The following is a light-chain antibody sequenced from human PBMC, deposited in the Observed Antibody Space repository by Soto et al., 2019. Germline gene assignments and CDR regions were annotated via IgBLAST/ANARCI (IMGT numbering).Light chain of an antibody. CDR2: SNN. J-gene: IGLJ2*01. CDR3: AAWDASVNDPV. V-gene: IGLV1-44*01. Sequence: QSVLTQPPSASGTPGQRVTISCSGSSYNIGSNTVNWYQQLPGTAPNLLIYSNNQRPSGVPDRFSGPKSGTSASLAISGIQSEDEADYHCAAWDASVNDPVFGGGTKLTVL. CDR1: SYNIGSNT.